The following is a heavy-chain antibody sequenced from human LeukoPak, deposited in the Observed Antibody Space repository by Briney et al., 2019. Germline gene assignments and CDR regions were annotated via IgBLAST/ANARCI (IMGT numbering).Heavy chain of an antibody. D-gene: IGHD5-18*01. CDR2: INHSGST. V-gene: IGHV4-34*01. CDR1: GGSFSGYY. CDR3: ALRGGTAMVNFDY. Sequence: SETLSLTCAVYGGSFSGYYWSWIRQPPGKGLEWIGEINHSGSTNYNPSLKSRVTISVDTSKNQFSLKLSSVTAADTAVYYYALRGGTAMVNFDYWGQGTLVTVSS. J-gene: IGHJ4*02.